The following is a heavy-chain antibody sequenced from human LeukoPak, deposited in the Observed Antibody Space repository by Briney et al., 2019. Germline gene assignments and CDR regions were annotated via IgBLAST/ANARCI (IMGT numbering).Heavy chain of an antibody. CDR3: ARETYGSGSYYKY. J-gene: IGHJ4*02. CDR2: INPNSGGT. CDR1: GYTFTGYY. V-gene: IGHV1-2*02. Sequence: GASVKVSCKASGYTFTGYYMHWVRQAPGQGLEWMGWINPNSGGTNYAQKFQGRVTMTRDTSISTAYMELSRLRSDVTAVYYCARETYGSGSYYKYWGQGTLVTVSS. D-gene: IGHD3-10*01.